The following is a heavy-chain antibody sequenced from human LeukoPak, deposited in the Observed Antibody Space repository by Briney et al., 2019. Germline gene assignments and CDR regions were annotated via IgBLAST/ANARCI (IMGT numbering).Heavy chain of an antibody. Sequence: SQTLSLTCTVSGGSISSGSYYWSWIWQPAGKGLEWIGRIYTSGSTNYNPSLKSRVTISVDTSKNQFSLKLSSVTAADTAVYYCARAIAVAGTGAFDYWGQGTLVTVSS. CDR3: ARAIAVAGTGAFDY. V-gene: IGHV4-61*02. CDR1: GGSISSGSYY. CDR2: IYTSGST. J-gene: IGHJ4*02. D-gene: IGHD6-19*01.